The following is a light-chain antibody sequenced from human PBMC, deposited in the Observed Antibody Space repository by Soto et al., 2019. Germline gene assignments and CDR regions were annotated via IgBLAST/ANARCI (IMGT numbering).Light chain of an antibody. Sequence: EIVLTQSPATLSLSPGERATLSCRASQSVSSQLAWYQQKPGQAPRLLIYDASNRATGIPARFSGSGSATDFTLTISSLEPEDFAVYYCQQRCDWPLTFGG. CDR3: QQRCDWPLT. CDR2: DAS. J-gene: IGKJ4*01. V-gene: IGKV3-11*01. CDR1: QSVSSQ.